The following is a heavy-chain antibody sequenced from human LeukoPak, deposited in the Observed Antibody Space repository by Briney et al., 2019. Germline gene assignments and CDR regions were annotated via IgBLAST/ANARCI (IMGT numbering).Heavy chain of an antibody. CDR2: ISSSSSYI. V-gene: IGHV3-21*01. CDR1: GFTFSSYS. Sequence: GGSLRLSCAASGFTFSSYSMNWVRQAPGKGLEWVSSISSSSSYIYYADPVKGRFTISRDNAKNSLYLQMNSLRAEDTAVYYCARDLELPSGYFDYWGQGTLVTVSS. J-gene: IGHJ4*02. CDR3: ARDLELPSGYFDY. D-gene: IGHD1-7*01.